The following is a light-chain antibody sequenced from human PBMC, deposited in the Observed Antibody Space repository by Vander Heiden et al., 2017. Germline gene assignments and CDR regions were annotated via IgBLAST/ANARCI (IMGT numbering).Light chain of an antibody. CDR2: DDS. CDR3: QVWDSSSDHPG. V-gene: IGLV3-21*02. Sequence: SYVLTQPPSVSVAPGQPARITCVGNNIGSKSVHWYQQKPGQAPVMVVHDDSDRPSGIPERFSGSNSGNTATLTISRVEAGDEADYYCQVWDSSSDHPGFGGGTKVTVL. CDR1: NIGSKS. J-gene: IGLJ3*02.